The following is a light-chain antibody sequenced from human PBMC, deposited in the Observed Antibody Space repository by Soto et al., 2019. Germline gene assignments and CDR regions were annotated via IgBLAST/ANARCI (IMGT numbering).Light chain of an antibody. CDR3: QQYNNWPLWT. CDR2: GAS. V-gene: IGKV3-15*01. CDR1: QSVSSN. J-gene: IGKJ1*01. Sequence: EMVMTQSPATLSVSPGERATLSCRASQSVSSNVAWYQQKPGQAPRLLIYGASTRDTGIPARFSGSGSGTEFTLTISSLQSEDFAVYYCQQYNNWPLWTFGQGNKVDIK.